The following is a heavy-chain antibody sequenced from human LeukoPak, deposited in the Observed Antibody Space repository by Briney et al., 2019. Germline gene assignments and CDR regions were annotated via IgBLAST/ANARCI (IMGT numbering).Heavy chain of an antibody. CDR1: GGSFSGYY. CDR3: ARGIQLWLSGFDY. J-gene: IGHJ4*02. CDR2: INHSGST. D-gene: IGHD5-18*01. V-gene: IGHV4-34*01. Sequence: SETLSLTCAVYGGSFSGYYGSWIRQPPGKGLEWIGEINHSGSTNYNPSLKSRVTISVDTSKNQFSLKLSSVTAADTAVYYCARGIQLWLSGFDYWGQGTLVTVSS.